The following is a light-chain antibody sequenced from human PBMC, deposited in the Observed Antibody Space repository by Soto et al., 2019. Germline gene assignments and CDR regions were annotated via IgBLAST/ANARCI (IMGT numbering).Light chain of an antibody. CDR2: NNE. J-gene: IGLJ2*01. CDR1: SSNIGSNT. Sequence: QSVLTQPPSASGTPGQTVTISCSGSSSNIGSNTVNWYQQRPGTAPRLLIFNNERRPSGVPDRVSGSKSGASASQAISGLQSDDEAEYYCAARDDRLNGLVFGGGTKLTVL. V-gene: IGLV1-44*01. CDR3: AARDDRLNGLV.